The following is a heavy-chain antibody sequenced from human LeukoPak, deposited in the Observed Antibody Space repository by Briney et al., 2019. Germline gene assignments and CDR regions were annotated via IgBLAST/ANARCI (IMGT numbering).Heavy chain of an antibody. D-gene: IGHD4-17*01. V-gene: IGHV4-59*01. CDR1: GGSISSYY. J-gene: IGHJ5*02. CDR2: IYYSGST. Sequence: SETLPLTCTVSGGSISSYYWSWIRQPPGKGLEWIGYIYYSGSTNYNPSLKSRVTISVDTSKNQFSLKLSSVTAADTAVYYCARDEVDGDYRWFDPWGQGTLVTVSS. CDR3: ARDEVDGDYRWFDP.